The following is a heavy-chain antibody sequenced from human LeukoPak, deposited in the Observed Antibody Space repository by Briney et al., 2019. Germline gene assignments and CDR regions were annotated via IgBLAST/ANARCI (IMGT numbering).Heavy chain of an antibody. J-gene: IGHJ3*02. CDR3: AADLRLDDAFDI. V-gene: IGHV4-39*07. CDR1: GGSTSSSTYY. D-gene: IGHD4-17*01. Sequence: SETLSLTCTVTGGSTSSSTYYWSWIRQPPGKGLEWIGSIYYRGDTYFNPSLKSRATISVDTSKNQFSLKLSSVTAADTAVYYCAADLRLDDAFDIWGQGTMVTVSS. CDR2: IYYRGDT.